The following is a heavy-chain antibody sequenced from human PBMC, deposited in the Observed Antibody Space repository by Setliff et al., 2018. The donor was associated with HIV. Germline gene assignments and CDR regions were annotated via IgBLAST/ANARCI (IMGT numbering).Heavy chain of an antibody. CDR1: GFTFSRYS. CDR2: LSSSSSYI. Sequence: GSLRLSCAASGFTFSRYSMNWVRQAPGKGLEWVSSLSSSSSYIYHADSVKGRFTISRDNARNSLYLQMNSLRAEGTAVYYCARDFLGDGYMDVWGKGTTVTVSS. J-gene: IGHJ6*03. CDR3: ARDFLGDGYMDV. D-gene: IGHD3-16*01. V-gene: IGHV3-21*01.